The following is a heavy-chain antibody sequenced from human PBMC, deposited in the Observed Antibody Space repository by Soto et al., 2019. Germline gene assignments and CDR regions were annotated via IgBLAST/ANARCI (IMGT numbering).Heavy chain of an antibody. CDR3: AGGQYYFDY. V-gene: IGHV3-30*03. D-gene: IGHD2-15*01. Sequence: QVQLVESGGGVVQPGRSLRLSCAASGFPFSSYGMHWVRQAPGKGLEWVALISYDGSNKFYADSVKGRFTISRDNSKNTLYLQMSSLRAEATAVYYCAGGQYYFDYCGQGTVVSVSS. CDR2: ISYDGSNK. CDR1: GFPFSSYG. J-gene: IGHJ4*02.